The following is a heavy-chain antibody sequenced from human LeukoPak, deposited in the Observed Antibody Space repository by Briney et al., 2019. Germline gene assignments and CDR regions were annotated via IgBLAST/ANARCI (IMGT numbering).Heavy chain of an antibody. D-gene: IGHD2-2*01. CDR2: IYTSGST. CDR3: ARDRQPAAISFGYYYMDV. J-gene: IGHJ6*03. CDR1: GGSISSGSYY. V-gene: IGHV4-61*02. Sequence: NPSETLSLTCTVSGGSISSGSYYWSWIRQPAGKGLEWIGRIYTSGSTNYNPSLKSRVTISVDTSKNQFSLKLSSVTAADTAVYYCARDRQPAAISFGYYYMDVWGKGTTVTVSS.